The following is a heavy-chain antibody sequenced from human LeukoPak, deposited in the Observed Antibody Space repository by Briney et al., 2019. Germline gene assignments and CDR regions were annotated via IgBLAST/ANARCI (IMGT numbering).Heavy chain of an antibody. CDR1: GYTFTGYY. D-gene: IGHD3-10*01. Sequence: ASVKVSCKASGYTFTGYYMHWVRQAPGQGLEWMGWIIPDSGDTNYAQKCQGRVTMTRDTSASTAYMELSRPRSDDTSVFFCARGQGGLGSYFFEYWGQGNLGTVSS. CDR3: ARGQGGLGSYFFEY. J-gene: IGHJ4*02. V-gene: IGHV1-2*02. CDR2: IIPDSGDT.